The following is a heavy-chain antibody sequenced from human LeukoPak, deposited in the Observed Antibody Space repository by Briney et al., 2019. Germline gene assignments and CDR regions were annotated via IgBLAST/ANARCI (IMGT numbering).Heavy chain of an antibody. D-gene: IGHD2-2*01. Sequence: GGSLRLSCAASGFTFSSYSMNWVRQAPGKGLEWVSSISSSSSYIYYADSVKGRFTISRDNAKNSLYLQMNSLRAEDTAVYYCARDVVPAAIFAGALGDYWGQGTLVTVSS. CDR2: ISSSSSYI. J-gene: IGHJ4*02. CDR1: GFTFSSYS. CDR3: ARDVVPAAIFAGALGDY. V-gene: IGHV3-21*01.